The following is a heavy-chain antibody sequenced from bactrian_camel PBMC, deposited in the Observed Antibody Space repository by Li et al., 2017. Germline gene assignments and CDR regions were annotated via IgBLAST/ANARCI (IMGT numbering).Heavy chain of an antibody. CDR1: TYTSDTNC. Sequence: HVQLVESGGGSVQAGGSLRLSCVVSTYTSDTNCMGWFRQVPGKEREGVAGIYTGSGTTHYVDSVKGRFTISHDKGKNTLYLQMDSLKAEDAAMYYCAAERAFCSAGHYCCPPGEQAYPHWGQGTQVTVS. V-gene: IGHV3S1*01. J-gene: IGHJ4*01. CDR2: IYTGSGTT. D-gene: IGHD3*01. CDR3: AAERAFCSAGHYCCPPGEQAYPH.